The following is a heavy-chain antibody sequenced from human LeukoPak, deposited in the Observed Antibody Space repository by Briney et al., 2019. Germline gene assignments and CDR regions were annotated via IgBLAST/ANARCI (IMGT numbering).Heavy chain of an antibody. V-gene: IGHV4-39*01. Sequence: SETLSLTCTVSGGSITDESYYWGWIRQPPGKGLEWIGSIYYSGSTHYNPSLKSRVTISVDTSKNQFSLKLSSVTAADTAVYYCARQNYDSSGYYTYWGQGTLVTVSS. J-gene: IGHJ4*02. D-gene: IGHD3-22*01. CDR1: GGSITDESYY. CDR3: ARQNYDSSGYYTY. CDR2: IYYSGST.